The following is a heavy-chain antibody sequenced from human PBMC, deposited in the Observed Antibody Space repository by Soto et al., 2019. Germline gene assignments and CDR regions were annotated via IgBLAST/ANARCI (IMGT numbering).Heavy chain of an antibody. CDR2: IYLSGST. CDR1: GGSMSSGGYS. Sequence: SETLSLTCAVSGGSMSSGGYSFSCIRQPPWRGLEWLGYIYLSGSTSYNPSLNSRVTISVDRSKNQFSLKLFSVTAADTALYYCARHCTSTNCTPAGGIDPWGQGTLVSVSS. D-gene: IGHD2-2*01. V-gene: IGHV4-30-2*01. J-gene: IGHJ5*02. CDR3: ARHCTSTNCTPAGGIDP.